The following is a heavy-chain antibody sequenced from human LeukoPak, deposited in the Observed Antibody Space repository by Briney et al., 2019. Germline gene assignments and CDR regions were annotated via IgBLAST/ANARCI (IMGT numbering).Heavy chain of an antibody. V-gene: IGHV5-51*01. Sequence: GESLKISCKGSGYSFATYWIAWVRPLSGRGLEWMGIIYPDESNIRYSPSFQGQVTISADKSISTAYLQWSSLKASDTAIYYCARPPSRGYSSSFEYWGQGTLVTVSS. CDR3: ARPPSRGYSSSFEY. J-gene: IGHJ4*02. CDR2: IYPDESNI. CDR1: GYSFATYW. D-gene: IGHD2-2*03.